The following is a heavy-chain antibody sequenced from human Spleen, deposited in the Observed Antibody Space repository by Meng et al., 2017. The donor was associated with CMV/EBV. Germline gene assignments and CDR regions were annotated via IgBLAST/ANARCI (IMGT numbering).Heavy chain of an antibody. Sequence: SETLSLTCTVSGGSMSHSSYYWGWIRQPPGKGLEWIGNINYSGSTYYNPSLKSRITVSVDTSKKQFSLNLGSVTAADTAVYYCARDRLGGMDVWGQGTTVTVSS. D-gene: IGHD6-6*01. CDR1: GGSMSHSSYY. V-gene: IGHV4-39*07. CDR2: INYSGST. CDR3: ARDRLGGMDV. J-gene: IGHJ6*02.